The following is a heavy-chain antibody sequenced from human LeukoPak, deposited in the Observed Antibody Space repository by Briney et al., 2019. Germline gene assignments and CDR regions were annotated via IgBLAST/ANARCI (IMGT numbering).Heavy chain of an antibody. J-gene: IGHJ6*02. CDR3: ARGPLNYDILTGYYFSLPYGMDV. CDR1: GGSFSGYY. CDR2: INHSGST. D-gene: IGHD3-9*01. Sequence: SETLSLTCAVYGGSFSGYYWSWIRQPPGKGLEWIGEINHSGSTNYNPSLKSRVTISVDTSKNQFSLKLSSVTAADTAVYYCARGPLNYDILTGYYFSLPYGMDVWGQGTTVTVSS. V-gene: IGHV4-34*01.